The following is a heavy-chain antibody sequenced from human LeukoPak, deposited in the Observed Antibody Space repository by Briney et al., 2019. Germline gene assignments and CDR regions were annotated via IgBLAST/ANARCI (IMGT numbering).Heavy chain of an antibody. D-gene: IGHD2-21*02. Sequence: ASVKVSCKASGYTFTSYYMHWVRQAPGQGLEWMGIINPSGGSTNYAQKLQGRVIMTTDTSTSTAYMELRSLRSDDTAVYYCARDLGPGTQPLAYCGGDCYSGLYYFDYWGQGTLVTVSS. CDR3: ARDLGPGTQPLAYCGGDCYSGLYYFDY. CDR1: GYTFTSYY. CDR2: INPSGGST. J-gene: IGHJ4*02. V-gene: IGHV1-46*01.